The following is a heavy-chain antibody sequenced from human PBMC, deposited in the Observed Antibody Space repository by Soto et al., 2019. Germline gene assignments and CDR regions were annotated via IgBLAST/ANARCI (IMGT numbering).Heavy chain of an antibody. CDR1: GYTFTSSG. V-gene: IGHV1-18*04. D-gene: IGHD2-21*02. CDR2: ISAYSGYT. J-gene: IGHJ2*01. CDR3: ASVPHDCGGDYHYLL. Sequence: ASVKVSCKASGYTFTSSGISWVRQAPGQGLEWMGWISAYSGYTNYAQKLQGRVTMTTDTSTSTAYMELRSLRSDDTAVYYCASVPHDCGGDYHYLLWARGTLVPVSS.